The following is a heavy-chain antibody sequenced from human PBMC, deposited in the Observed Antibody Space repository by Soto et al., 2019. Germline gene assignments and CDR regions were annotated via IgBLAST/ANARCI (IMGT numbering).Heavy chain of an antibody. D-gene: IGHD3-10*01. J-gene: IGHJ6*02. CDR3: ARAFVTMFRGVPHYYGMDV. CDR1: GDSVSSYY. CDR2: IYYSGST. V-gene: IGHV4-59*02. Sequence: TLSLTCTVSGDSVSSYYWSWIRQPPGKGLEWIGYIYYSGSTKYNPSLKSRVTTSVDTSKNQFSLKLTSVTAADTAVYYCARAFVTMFRGVPHYYGMDVWGQGTTVTVSS.